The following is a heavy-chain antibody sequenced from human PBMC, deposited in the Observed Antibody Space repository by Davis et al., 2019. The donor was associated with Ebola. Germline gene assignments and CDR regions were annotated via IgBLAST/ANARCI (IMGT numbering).Heavy chain of an antibody. Sequence: MPSETLSLTCAVYGGSFSGYYWSWIRQPPGKGLEWIGEINHSGSTNYNPSLKSRVTISVDTSKNQFSLRLNSVTAADTAVYYCARDGLIRDYGMDFWGKGTTVTVSS. V-gene: IGHV4-34*01. D-gene: IGHD2-8*01. J-gene: IGHJ6*04. CDR3: ARDGLIRDYGMDF. CDR1: GGSFSGYY. CDR2: INHSGST.